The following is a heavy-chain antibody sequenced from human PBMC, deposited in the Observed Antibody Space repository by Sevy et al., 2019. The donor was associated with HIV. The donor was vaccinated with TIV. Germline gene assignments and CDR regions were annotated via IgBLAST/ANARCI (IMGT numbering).Heavy chain of an antibody. D-gene: IGHD6-13*01. CDR3: ATHAGIAASGRVFDY. CDR2: TRNKADSYTT. V-gene: IGHV3-72*01. J-gene: IGHJ4*02. Sequence: GGSLRLSCAASGFTFSDHDMEWVRQAPGKGLEWVGRTRNKADSYTTEYAASVKGRFTSSRDDSKNSRYLQMNSLKTEDTAVYYCATHAGIAASGRVFDYWGQGSLVTVSS. CDR1: GFTFSDHD.